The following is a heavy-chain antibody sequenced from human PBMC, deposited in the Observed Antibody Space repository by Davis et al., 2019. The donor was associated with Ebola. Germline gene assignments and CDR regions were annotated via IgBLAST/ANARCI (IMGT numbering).Heavy chain of an antibody. D-gene: IGHD4-17*01. J-gene: IGHJ4*02. CDR3: ARQTTVTTDFDY. CDR1: GYSFTRYW. CDR2: IYPGDPDT. Sequence: KVSCKGSGYSFTRYWIGWVRQMPGKGLEWMGIIYPGDPDTRYSPSFQGQVTISADRSISTAYLQWSSLKASDTAMYYCARQTTVTTDFDYWGQGTLVTVSS. V-gene: IGHV5-51*01.